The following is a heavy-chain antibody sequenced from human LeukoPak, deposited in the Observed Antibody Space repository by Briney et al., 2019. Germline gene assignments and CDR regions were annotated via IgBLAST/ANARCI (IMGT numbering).Heavy chain of an antibody. V-gene: IGHV3-30*02. D-gene: IGHD6-13*01. CDR3: AKSGTIAALNWFDP. Sequence: GGSLRLSCAASGFTFSSYGMHWVRQAPGKGLEWEAFIRYDGSNKYYADSVKGRFTISRDNSKNTLYLQMNSLRAEDTAVYYCAKSGTIAALNWFDPWGQGTLVTVSS. CDR2: IRYDGSNK. CDR1: GFTFSSYG. J-gene: IGHJ5*02.